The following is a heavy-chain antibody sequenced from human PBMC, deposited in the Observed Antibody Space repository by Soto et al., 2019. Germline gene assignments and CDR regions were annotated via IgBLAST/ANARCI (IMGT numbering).Heavy chain of an antibody. CDR1: GGSISSPDYY. Sequence: QVHLQESGPGLVKPSQTLSLTCTVSGGSISSPDYYWSWIRQPPGKGLEWIGYIYSSGNTYYNPSLKSRLTISVDTSKNQFSLKPNSVTAADTALYYCARGLSAATVVTCYFDYWGQGTLVTVSS. J-gene: IGHJ4*02. CDR3: ARGLSAATVVTCYFDY. CDR2: IYSSGNT. V-gene: IGHV4-31*03. D-gene: IGHD4-17*01.